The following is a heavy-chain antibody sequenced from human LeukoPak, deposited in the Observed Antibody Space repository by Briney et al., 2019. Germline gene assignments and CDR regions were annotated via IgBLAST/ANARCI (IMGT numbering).Heavy chain of an antibody. V-gene: IGHV1-18*01. CDR3: ARAFAPNTYYYDSSGYPYYFDY. Sequence: ALVKVSCKASGYTFTSYGISWVRQAPGQGLEWMGWISAYNGNTNYAQKLQGRVTMTTDTSTSTAYMELRSLRSDDTAVYYCARAFAPNTYYYDSSGYPYYFDYWGQGTLVTVSS. D-gene: IGHD3-22*01. J-gene: IGHJ4*02. CDR1: GYTFTSYG. CDR2: ISAYNGNT.